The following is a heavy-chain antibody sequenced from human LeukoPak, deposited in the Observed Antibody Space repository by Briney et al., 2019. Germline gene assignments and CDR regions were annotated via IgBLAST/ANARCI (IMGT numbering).Heavy chain of an antibody. J-gene: IGHJ4*02. Sequence: PGGSLRLSCAASGFTLSSHGMHWVRQAPGKGLEWVAGMWYDGSKEDYADSVKGRFTISRDMSKNTLNLQMNSLRVEDTAMFYYARDLSFGSLDFRGQGTLVTVSS. V-gene: IGHV3-33*01. CDR1: GFTLSSHG. D-gene: IGHD1-26*01. CDR2: MWYDGSKE. CDR3: ARDLSFGSLDF.